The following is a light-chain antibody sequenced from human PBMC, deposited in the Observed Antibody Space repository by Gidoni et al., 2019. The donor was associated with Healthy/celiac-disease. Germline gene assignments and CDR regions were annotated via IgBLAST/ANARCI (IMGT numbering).Light chain of an antibody. Sequence: DIHMTQSPSSLSASVGDRVTITCRASQSISSYLNGYQQKPAKAPKLLIYAASSLQSGVPSRCTSSGAGTDFTLTISSLQPEDFATDYCQQSYSTPLLTFGGGTKVEIK. J-gene: IGKJ4*01. CDR2: AAS. V-gene: IGKV1-39*01. CDR3: QQSYSTPLLT. CDR1: QSISSY.